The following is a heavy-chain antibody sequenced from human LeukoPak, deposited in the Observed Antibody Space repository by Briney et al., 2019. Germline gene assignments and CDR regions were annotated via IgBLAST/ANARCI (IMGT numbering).Heavy chain of an antibody. V-gene: IGHV1-69*13. D-gene: IGHD5-18*01. CDR3: AGHYLEDTAMDNYYYYYYMDV. CDR1: GGTFSHYA. J-gene: IGHJ6*03. CDR2: TIPIFGTA. Sequence: ASVKVSCKASGGTFSHYAISWVRQAPGQGLEWMGGTIPIFGTANYAQKFQGRVTITADESTSIAYMELSSLRSEDTAVYYCAGHYLEDTAMDNYYYYYYMDVWGKGTTVTVSS.